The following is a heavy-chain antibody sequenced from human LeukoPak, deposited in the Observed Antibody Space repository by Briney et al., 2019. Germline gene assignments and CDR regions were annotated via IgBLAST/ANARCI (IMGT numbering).Heavy chain of an antibody. CDR2: IYYSGST. D-gene: IGHD3-22*01. CDR1: GGPFSSYY. CDR3: ARVGWNSGYYYGPDHHFDY. J-gene: IGHJ4*02. V-gene: IGHV4-59*01. Sequence: SETLSLTCTVSGGPFSSYYWSWIRQPPGKGLEWIGYIYYSGSTNYNPSLKSRVTISVDTSKNQFSLKLSSVTAADTAVYYCARVGWNSGYYYGPDHHFDYWGQGTLVTVSS.